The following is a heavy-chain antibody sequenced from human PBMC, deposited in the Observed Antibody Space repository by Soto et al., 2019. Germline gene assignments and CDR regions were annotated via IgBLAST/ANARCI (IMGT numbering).Heavy chain of an antibody. CDR2: INWDGGTT. D-gene: IGHD1-20*01. Sequence: GGSLRLSCAASEFSFRDYAMHWVRHAPEKGLQWVSVINWDGGTTYYADSVRGRFTISRDNRKNSLFLRMNSLRPEDSALYYCVKGGITGTSYFGFWGQGTPVTVSS. CDR1: EFSFRDYA. CDR3: VKGGITGTSYFGF. V-gene: IGHV3-43D*04. J-gene: IGHJ4*02.